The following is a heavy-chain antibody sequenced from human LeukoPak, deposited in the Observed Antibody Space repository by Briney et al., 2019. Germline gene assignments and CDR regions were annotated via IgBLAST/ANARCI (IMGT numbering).Heavy chain of an antibody. Sequence: GGSLRLSCAASGFTFSSYSMTWVRQAPGKGLEWVSYISSSSSTIYYADSVKGRFTISRDNAKNSLYLQMNSLRDEDTAVYYCARVWGIAAAGGEIEYWGQGTLVSASS. CDR2: ISSSSSTI. D-gene: IGHD6-13*01. CDR1: GFTFSSYS. CDR3: ARVWGIAAAGGEIEY. J-gene: IGHJ4*02. V-gene: IGHV3-48*02.